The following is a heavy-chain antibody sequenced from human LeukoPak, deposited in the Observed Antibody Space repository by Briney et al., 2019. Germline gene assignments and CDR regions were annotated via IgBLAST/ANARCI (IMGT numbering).Heavy chain of an antibody. V-gene: IGHV3-23*01. D-gene: IGHD1-26*01. Sequence: GGSLRLSCAASGFTFSGSAMIWVRQAPGKGLEWVSGISGGGINTYYADSVKARFTISRDNSRNTLFLQMDGLRAEDTAVYYCAKRVRANAGPTDSWGQGTLASVSS. CDR2: ISGGGINT. CDR1: GFTFSGSA. J-gene: IGHJ4*02. CDR3: AKRVRANAGPTDS.